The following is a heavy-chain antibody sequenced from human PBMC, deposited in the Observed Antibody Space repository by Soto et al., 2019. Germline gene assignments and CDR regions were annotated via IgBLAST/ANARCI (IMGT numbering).Heavy chain of an antibody. J-gene: IGHJ4*02. V-gene: IGHV3-49*03. CDR2: IRSKAYGATT. D-gene: IGHD3-22*01. CDR3: ARGVPVIILYYFDY. Sequence: GGSLRLSCTASGFTLSDYAVGWFRQAPGKGLEWVGFIRSKAYGATTEYAASVKGRFTVSGDDSENIAYLQMDSLKTEDTAVYFCARGVPVIILYYFDYWAQGNLVTVSS. CDR1: GFTLSDYA.